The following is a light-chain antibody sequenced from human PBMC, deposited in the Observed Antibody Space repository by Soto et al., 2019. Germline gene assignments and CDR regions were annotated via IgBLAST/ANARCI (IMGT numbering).Light chain of an antibody. J-gene: IGKJ1*01. CDR2: GIS. CDR1: QSVTNSY. V-gene: IGKV3-20*01. Sequence: EVVLTQSPGTLSLFPGERATLSCRASQSVTNSYLAWYQQKPGQAPRTLIYGISNRATGIPDRFSGSGSGTDFTLTISRLEPEYFAVYYCHQYGYSWTLGQGTKVDIK. CDR3: HQYGYSWT.